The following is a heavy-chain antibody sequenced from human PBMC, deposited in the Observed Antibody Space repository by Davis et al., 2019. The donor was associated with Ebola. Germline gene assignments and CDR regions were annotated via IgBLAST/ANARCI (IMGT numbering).Heavy chain of an antibody. D-gene: IGHD3-22*01. Sequence: PGGSLRLSCTASGFTFGDYAMSWVCQAPGKGLEWVGFIRSKAYGGTTEYAASVKGRFTISRDDSKSIAYLQMNSLKTEDTAVYYCTRTVKYYYDSSGYYTPYYFDYWGQGTLVTVSS. V-gene: IGHV3-49*04. CDR3: TRTVKYYYDSSGYYTPYYFDY. CDR1: GFTFGDYA. J-gene: IGHJ4*02. CDR2: IRSKAYGGTT.